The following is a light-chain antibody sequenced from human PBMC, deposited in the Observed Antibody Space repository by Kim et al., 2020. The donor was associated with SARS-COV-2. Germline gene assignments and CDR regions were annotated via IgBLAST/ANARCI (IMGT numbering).Light chain of an antibody. CDR2: GKN. J-gene: IGLJ2*01. CDR1: SLRSYY. V-gene: IGLV3-19*01. CDR3: NSRDSNDNVA. Sequence: SELTQDPAVSVALGQTVRITCQGDSLRSYYATWYQQKPGQAPILVINGKNNRPSGIPDRFFGSSSGNTTSLTITGTQAGDEAEYYCNSRDSNDNVAFGG.